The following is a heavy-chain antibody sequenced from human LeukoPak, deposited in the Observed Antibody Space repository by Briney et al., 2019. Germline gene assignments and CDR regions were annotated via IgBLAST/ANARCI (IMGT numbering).Heavy chain of an antibody. D-gene: IGHD3-22*01. V-gene: IGHV4-39*01. CDR3: ASDYYYDSSGYDAFDI. Sequence: SETLSLTWSVSGGFISSSSYYWGWIRQPPGKGLEWIGSTHYSGSTYYNPSLKSRVTISVDTSKNQFSLKMRSMTAADTAVYYCASDYYYDSSGYDAFDIWGQGTMVTVSS. J-gene: IGHJ3*02. CDR1: GGFISSSSYY. CDR2: THYSGST.